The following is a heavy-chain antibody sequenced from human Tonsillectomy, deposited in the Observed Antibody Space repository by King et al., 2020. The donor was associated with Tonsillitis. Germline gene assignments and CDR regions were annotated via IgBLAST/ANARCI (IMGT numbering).Heavy chain of an antibody. D-gene: IGHD5-18*01. J-gene: IGHJ4*02. V-gene: IGHV5-51*03. CDR1: GYSFTSYW. CDR3: ARPGYSYGRHFDY. Sequence: VQLVESGAEVKKPGESLKISCKGSGYSFTSYWIGWVRQMPGKGLEWMGSIYPGDSVTRYSPSFQGQVTISADKSISTAYLQWSSLKASDTAMYYCARPGYSYGRHFDYWGQGTLVTVSS. CDR2: IYPGDSVT.